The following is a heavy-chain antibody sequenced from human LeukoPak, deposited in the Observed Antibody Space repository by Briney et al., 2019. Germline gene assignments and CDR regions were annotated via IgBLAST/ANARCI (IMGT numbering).Heavy chain of an antibody. CDR2: ISVNGGST. J-gene: IGHJ4*02. Sequence: PGGSLRLSCAASGFTFSSYAMSWVRQAPGKGLEWVSAISVNGGSTYNADSVKGRFTISRDISKNTLYLQMNNLRAEDTAVYYCAKGAGGSYFDYWGQGTLVTVSS. D-gene: IGHD1-26*01. CDR3: AKGAGGSYFDY. CDR1: GFTFSSYA. V-gene: IGHV3-23*01.